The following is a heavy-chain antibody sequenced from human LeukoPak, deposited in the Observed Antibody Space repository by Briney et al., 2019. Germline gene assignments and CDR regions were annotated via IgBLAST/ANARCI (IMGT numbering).Heavy chain of an antibody. CDR1: GFTFSSYA. CDR3: AKDRSSGYYYDGVFDY. V-gene: IGHV3-30-3*01. J-gene: IGHJ4*02. Sequence: GGSLRLTCAASGFTFSSYAMHWVRQAPGKGLEWVAVISYDGSNKYYADSVKGRFTISRDNSKNTLYLRMNSLRAEDTAVYYCAKDRSSGYYYDGVFDYWGQGTLVTVSS. D-gene: IGHD3-22*01. CDR2: ISYDGSNK.